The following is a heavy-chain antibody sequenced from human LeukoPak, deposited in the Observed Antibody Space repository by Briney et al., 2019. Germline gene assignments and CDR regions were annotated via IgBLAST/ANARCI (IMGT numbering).Heavy chain of an antibody. Sequence: TGGSLRLSCAASGFTVSSNYMSWVRQAPGKGLEWVSVIYSGGSTYYADSVKGRFTISRDNSKNTLYLQMNSLRAEDTAVYYCARVVMSIYFDYWGQGTLVTVSS. V-gene: IGHV3-53*01. CDR1: GFTVSSNY. CDR2: IYSGGST. CDR3: ARVVMSIYFDY. J-gene: IGHJ4*02. D-gene: IGHD3-22*01.